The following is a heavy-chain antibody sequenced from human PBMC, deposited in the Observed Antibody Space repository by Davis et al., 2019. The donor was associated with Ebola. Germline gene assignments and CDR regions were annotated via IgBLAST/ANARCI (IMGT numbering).Heavy chain of an antibody. Sequence: AASVKVSCKASGYTFTSYGISWVRQAPGQRLEWMGWINAGNGNTKYSQKFQGRVTITRDTSASTAYMELSSLRSEDTAVYYCARDTIFSSGWSLWGQGTLVTVSS. CDR3: ARDTIFSSGWSL. CDR1: GYTFTSYG. J-gene: IGHJ4*02. D-gene: IGHD6-19*01. V-gene: IGHV1-3*01. CDR2: INAGNGNT.